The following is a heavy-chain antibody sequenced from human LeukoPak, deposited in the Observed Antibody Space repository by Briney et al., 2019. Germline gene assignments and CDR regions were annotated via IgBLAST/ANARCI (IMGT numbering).Heavy chain of an antibody. CDR1: GFTFSSYG. CDR2: ISYDGSNK. CDR3: AKDTYYYDSSGYFDPGYDY. J-gene: IGHJ4*02. V-gene: IGHV3-30*18. D-gene: IGHD3-22*01. Sequence: GRSLRLSCAASGFTFSSYGMHWVRQAPGKGLEWVAVISYDGSNKYYADSVKGRFTISRDNSKNTLYLQMNSLRAKDTAVYYCAKDTYYYDSSGYFDPGYDYWGQGTLVTVSS.